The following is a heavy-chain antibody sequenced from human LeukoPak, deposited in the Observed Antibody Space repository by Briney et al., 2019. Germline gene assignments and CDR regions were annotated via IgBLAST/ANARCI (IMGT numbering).Heavy chain of an antibody. V-gene: IGHV3-30*04. D-gene: IGHD3-10*01. CDR3: ARDHYYGSGSYHFDY. CDR2: ISYDGSNK. CDR1: GFTFSSYA. Sequence: PGGPLRLSCAASGFTFSSYAMHWVRQAPGKGLEWVAVISYDGSNKYYADSVKGRFTISRDNSKNTLYLQMNSLRAEDTAVYYCARDHYYGSGSYHFDYWGQGTLVTVSS. J-gene: IGHJ4*02.